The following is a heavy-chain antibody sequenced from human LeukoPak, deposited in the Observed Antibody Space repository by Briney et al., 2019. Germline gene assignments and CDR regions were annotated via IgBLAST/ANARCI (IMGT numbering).Heavy chain of an antibody. Sequence: GGSLRLSCAASGFTFSTYSLTWVRQDPGKGLEWVSSIYSSSSYIHYADSVKGRFTISRDNAKNSMYLEMNSLRAEDTAVYYCARGGAKRGYSGYDAMYWGQGTLVIVSS. CDR2: IYSSSSYI. CDR3: ARGGAKRGYSGYDAMY. J-gene: IGHJ4*02. D-gene: IGHD5-12*01. V-gene: IGHV3-21*06. CDR1: GFTFSTYS.